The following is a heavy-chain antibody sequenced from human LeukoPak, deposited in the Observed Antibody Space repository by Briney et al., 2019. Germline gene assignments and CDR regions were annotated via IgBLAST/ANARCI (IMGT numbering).Heavy chain of an antibody. J-gene: IGHJ3*02. V-gene: IGHV3-7*01. CDR3: ARDLDHYYSSAYYDALDI. Sequence: GGSLRLSCAASRFTLSTYWMTWVRQAPGKGLEWVANTNQAGNKTNYVDSVKGRFTISRDNAKNLLYLQMNNLRAEDTALYYCARDLDHYYSSAYYDALDIWGQGTMVTVSS. D-gene: IGHD3-22*01. CDR1: RFTLSTYW. CDR2: TNQAGNKT.